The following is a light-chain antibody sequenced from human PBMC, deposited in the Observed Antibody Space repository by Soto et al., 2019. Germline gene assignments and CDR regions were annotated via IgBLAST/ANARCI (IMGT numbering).Light chain of an antibody. Sequence: ETVLTQSPGTLSLSPGERATLSCRASQSVAKNYLAWYQHKPGQGPRLLISGASSRATGSPDRFSGSGSGTDFTLTISRLQLEDFAVYYCLQYASEPLTFGGGTKVEI. J-gene: IGKJ4*01. CDR3: LQYASEPLT. CDR2: GAS. CDR1: QSVAKNY. V-gene: IGKV3-20*01.